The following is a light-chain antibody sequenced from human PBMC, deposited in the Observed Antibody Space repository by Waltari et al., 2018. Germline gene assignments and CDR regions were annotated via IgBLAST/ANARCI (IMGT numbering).Light chain of an antibody. CDR3: QVWDITSDQFV. Sequence: SYVLTQPPSVSVAPGQTARITCGGNNIGSKSVHWYQQKPGQAPVLVVYDNSDRPSGIPEGFSGSNSGNTATLTISRVEAGDEAEYYCQVWDITSDQFVFGTGTKVTVL. J-gene: IGLJ1*01. V-gene: IGLV3-21*02. CDR2: DNS. CDR1: NIGSKS.